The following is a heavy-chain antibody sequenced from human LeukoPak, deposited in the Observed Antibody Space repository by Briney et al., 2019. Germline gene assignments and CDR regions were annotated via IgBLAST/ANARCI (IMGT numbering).Heavy chain of an antibody. V-gene: IGHV3-9*01. CDR3: AKDGVYSGYDWGKGDYFDY. CDR1: GFTFDDYA. J-gene: IGHJ4*02. Sequence: GRSLRLSCAASGFTFDDYAMHWVRQAPGKGLEWVSGISWNSGSIGCADSVKGRFTISRDNAKNSLYLQMNSLRAEDTALYYCAKDGVYSGYDWGKGDYFDYWGQGTLVTVSS. CDR2: ISWNSGSI. D-gene: IGHD5-12*01.